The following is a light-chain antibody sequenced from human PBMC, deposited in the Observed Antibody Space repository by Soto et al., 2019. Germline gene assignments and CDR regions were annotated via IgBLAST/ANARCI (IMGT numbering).Light chain of an antibody. CDR2: DVS. CDR3: SSYTSSTSFY. J-gene: IGLJ1*01. V-gene: IGLV2-14*01. Sequence: QSALTQPASVSGSPGQSITISCTGTSSDIGAYNYVSWYQQHPGKAPKLMIYDVSNRPSGVSNRFSGSKSGNTASLTISGLQAEDESDYYCSSYTSSTSFYFVTGTKVTVL. CDR1: SSDIGAYNY.